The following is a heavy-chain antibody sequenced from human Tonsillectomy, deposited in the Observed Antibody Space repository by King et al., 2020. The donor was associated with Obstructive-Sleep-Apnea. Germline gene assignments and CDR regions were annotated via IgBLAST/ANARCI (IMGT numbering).Heavy chain of an antibody. J-gene: IGHJ4*02. V-gene: IGHV4-59*08. CDR3: ARGGYYYFDY. D-gene: IGHD3-22*01. Sequence: QLQESGPGLVKPSENLTLTCTVSGGSIRTYYWNWFRQAPGEGLEWICYIYYSGSTNCNPSLKSRVTISVDTSKNQFSLNLRSVTAADTAVYYCARGGYYYFDYWGQGTLATVSS. CDR1: GGSIRTYY. CDR2: IYYSGST.